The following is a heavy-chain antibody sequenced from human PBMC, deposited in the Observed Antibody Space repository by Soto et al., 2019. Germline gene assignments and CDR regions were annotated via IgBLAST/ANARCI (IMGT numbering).Heavy chain of an antibody. V-gene: IGHV3-33*01. CDR2: IWHDGSNK. J-gene: IGHJ4*02. CDR1: GFTFSSYG. CDR3: ARDGRGYYGSGLVYYFDY. Sequence: QVQLVESGGGVVQPGRSLRLSCAASGFTFSSYGMHWVRQAPGKGLEGVAVIWHDGSNKYYADSVKGRFTISRDNSKNTLYLQMNSLRAEDTAVYYCARDGRGYYGSGLVYYFDYWGQGTLVTVSS. D-gene: IGHD3-10*01.